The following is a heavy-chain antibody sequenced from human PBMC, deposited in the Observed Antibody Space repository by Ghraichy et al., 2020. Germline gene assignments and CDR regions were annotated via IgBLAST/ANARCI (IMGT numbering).Heavy chain of an antibody. CDR3: ARHPHTTEAPATSPFYH. Sequence: SETLSLTCAVSGDSISSSSCYWGWVRQPPGKGLEWIGSIYYSESTYYSGSTYYNPSLKSRVTISVDTSKNHFSLKLSSVTAADTAAYYCARHPHTTEAPATSPFYHWGQGTLVTVSS. D-gene: IGHD2-15*01. CDR2: IYYSESTYYSGST. CDR1: GDSISSSSCY. V-gene: IGHV4-39*01. J-gene: IGHJ4*02.